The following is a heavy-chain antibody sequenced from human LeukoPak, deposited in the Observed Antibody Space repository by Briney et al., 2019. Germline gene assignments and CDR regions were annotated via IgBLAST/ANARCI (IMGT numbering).Heavy chain of an antibody. D-gene: IGHD2-2*01. V-gene: IGHV4-59*08. CDR3: ARLGYCGSAWCLADY. J-gene: IGHJ4*02. Sequence: SETLSLTCSVSGGSISSYYWDWIRQSPGKGLEWIGHNYSSGSASYNPSLKSRVTISVDTSKNQFSLKLSSVTAADTAVYYCARLGYCGSAWCLADYWGQGTLVTVSS. CDR2: NYSSGSA. CDR1: GGSISSYY.